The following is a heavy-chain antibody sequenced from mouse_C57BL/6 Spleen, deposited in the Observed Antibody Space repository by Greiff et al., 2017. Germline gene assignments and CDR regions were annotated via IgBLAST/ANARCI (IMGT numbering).Heavy chain of an antibody. CDR3: TRGVPYYYGSSYDFDY. J-gene: IGHJ2*01. D-gene: IGHD1-1*01. Sequence: VQLKESGGGLVQPGGSMTLSCAASGFTFSDAWMDWVRQSPEKGLEWVAEIRNKANNHATYYAESVKGRFTISRDDSKSSVYLQMNSLRAEDTGIYYCTRGVPYYYGSSYDFDYWGQGTTLTVSS. CDR2: IRNKANNHAT. V-gene: IGHV6-6*01. CDR1: GFTFSDAW.